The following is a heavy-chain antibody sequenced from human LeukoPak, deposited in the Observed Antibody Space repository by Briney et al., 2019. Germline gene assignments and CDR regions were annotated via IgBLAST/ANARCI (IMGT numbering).Heavy chain of an antibody. CDR1: GGSISSGGYY. V-gene: IGHV4-31*03. Sequence: SETLSLTCTVSGGSISSGGYYWSWIRQHPGKGLEWIGYIYYSGSYYYNPSLKSRVTIAVDTSKNQFSLKLSSVTAADTAVYYCAREGYSSSWYLDYWGQGTLVTVSS. CDR3: AREGYSSSWYLDY. J-gene: IGHJ4*02. D-gene: IGHD6-13*01. CDR2: IYYSGSY.